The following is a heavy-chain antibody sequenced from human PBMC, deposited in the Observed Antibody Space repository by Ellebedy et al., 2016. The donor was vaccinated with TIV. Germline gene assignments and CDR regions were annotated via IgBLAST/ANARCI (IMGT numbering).Heavy chain of an antibody. CDR3: ANTWYGRSVDDFDF. CDR2: ISYSGVGT. V-gene: IGHV3-23*01. J-gene: IGHJ3*01. D-gene: IGHD1-14*01. Sequence: GESLKISCAASGFTFSGYGMSWVRQAPGKGLEWVSAISYSGVGTHYADSVKGRFTISRDNSKNTLYLQMNSLSAEDTAVYYCANTWYGRSVDDFDFWGQGTMVTVSS. CDR1: GFTFSGYG.